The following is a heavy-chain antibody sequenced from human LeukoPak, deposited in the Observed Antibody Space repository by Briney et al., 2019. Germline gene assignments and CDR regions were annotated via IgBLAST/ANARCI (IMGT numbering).Heavy chain of an antibody. CDR3: ASGVGYSGYDPGERNYYYYYGMDV. CDR2: IIPIFGTA. D-gene: IGHD5-12*01. Sequence: EASVKVSCKASGGTFSSYAISWVRQAPGQGLEWMGGIIPIFGTANYAQKFQGRVTITADESTSTAYMELSSLRSEDTAVYYCASGVGYSGYDPGERNYYYYYGMDVWGKGTTVTVSS. V-gene: IGHV1-69*13. J-gene: IGHJ6*04. CDR1: GGTFSSYA.